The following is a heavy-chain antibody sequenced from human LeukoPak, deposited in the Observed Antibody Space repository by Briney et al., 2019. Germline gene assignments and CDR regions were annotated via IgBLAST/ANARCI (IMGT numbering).Heavy chain of an antibody. CDR3: AKDEGYFSYFFDS. D-gene: IGHD5-18*01. CDR1: GFTFTGYS. V-gene: IGHV3-30*18. J-gene: IGHJ4*02. Sequence: PGGSLRLSCVASGFTFTGYSMHWLRQAPGKGLEGLSIISFDAATEYYADSLQGRFTISRDNSENTVYLQMSSLRVEDTAIYYCAKDEGYFSYFFDSWGQGTLVTVSS. CDR2: ISFDAATE.